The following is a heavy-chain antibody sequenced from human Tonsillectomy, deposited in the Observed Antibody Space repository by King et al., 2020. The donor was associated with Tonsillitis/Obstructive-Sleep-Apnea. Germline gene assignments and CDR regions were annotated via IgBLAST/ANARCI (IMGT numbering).Heavy chain of an antibody. CDR1: GGSISSGAYS. CDR2: IFHSGST. CDR3: ARSPRYYYDRSGSPRSGPYFDY. D-gene: IGHD3-22*01. J-gene: IGHJ4*02. Sequence: LQLQESGSGLVKPSQTLSLTCAVSGGSISSGAYSWSWIRQPPGKGLEWIGYIFHSGSTYYNPSLKSRVTISGDRSKNQFSLKLSSVTAADTAVYYCARSPRYYYDRSGSPRSGPYFDYWGQGTLVTVSS. V-gene: IGHV4-30-2*01.